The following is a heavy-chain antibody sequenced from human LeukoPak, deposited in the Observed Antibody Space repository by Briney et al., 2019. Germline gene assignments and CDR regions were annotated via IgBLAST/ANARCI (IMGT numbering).Heavy chain of an antibody. CDR3: AKEAQPYVSASYGS. CDR2: ISYHGSIK. J-gene: IGHJ4*02. V-gene: IGHV3-30*18. D-gene: IGHD3-10*01. Sequence: GTSLRLSCAASGFTFSNYGMHWVRQAPGKGLEWVAVISYHGSIKYYADSVRGRFTISRDDSQTTLFLQMNSLRAEDTAVYFCAKEAQPYVSASYGSWGQGTLVTVSS. CDR1: GFTFSNYG.